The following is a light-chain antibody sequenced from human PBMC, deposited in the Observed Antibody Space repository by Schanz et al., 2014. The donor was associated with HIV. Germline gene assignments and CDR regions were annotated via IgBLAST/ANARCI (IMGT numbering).Light chain of an antibody. CDR3: AAWDGSLSVV. CDR1: SSNIGSHT. Sequence: QSVLTQPPSASGTPGQRVTISCSGSSSNIGSHTVNWYQQLPGTAPKLLMYSNDQRPSGVPARFSGSKSGTSASLAISGLQSEDEADYYCAAWDGSLSVVFGGGTKLTVL. V-gene: IGLV1-44*01. CDR2: SND. J-gene: IGLJ2*01.